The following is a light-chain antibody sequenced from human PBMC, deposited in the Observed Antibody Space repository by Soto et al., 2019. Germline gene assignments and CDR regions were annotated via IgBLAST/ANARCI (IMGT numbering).Light chain of an antibody. CDR1: NSDVGSYNF. CDR2: EVS. Sequence: QSALTQPASVSGSPGQSITISCTRTNSDVGSYNFVSWYQQHPGKAPKVMIFEVSKRPSGVSDRFSGSKSGNTASLTISGLQAEDEADYYCCSDAGSSTYVFGTGTKVTVL. V-gene: IGLV2-23*02. J-gene: IGLJ1*01. CDR3: CSDAGSSTYV.